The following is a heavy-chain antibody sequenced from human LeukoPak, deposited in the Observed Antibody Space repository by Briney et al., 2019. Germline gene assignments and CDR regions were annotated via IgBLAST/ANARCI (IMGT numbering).Heavy chain of an antibody. V-gene: IGHV3-23*01. CDR1: GFIFSSYA. CDR3: AKDRSSINDVCHGDFDY. D-gene: IGHD2-8*01. CDR2: ISGSGGST. Sequence: GGSLRLSCAASGFIFSSYAMSWVRQAPGKGLEWVSTISGSGGSTYYADSVKGRFTISRDNSKNTVYLQVNSLRAEDTAVYYCAKDRSSINDVCHGDFDYWGQRTLVTVSS. J-gene: IGHJ4*02.